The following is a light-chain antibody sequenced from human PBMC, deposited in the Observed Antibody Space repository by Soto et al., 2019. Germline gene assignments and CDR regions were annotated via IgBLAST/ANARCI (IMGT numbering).Light chain of an antibody. CDR3: QQYNNWPFS. CDR2: DVS. CDR1: QGVTTN. V-gene: IGKV3-15*01. Sequence: IVMTQSPATLSVSPGERATLSCRAGQGVTTNFAWYQQKSGQSPRLLIYDVSIGATGVPARFSGTGSETDFTLTISGLQSEDSAVYFCQQYNNWPFSFGQGTRLEIK. J-gene: IGKJ5*01.